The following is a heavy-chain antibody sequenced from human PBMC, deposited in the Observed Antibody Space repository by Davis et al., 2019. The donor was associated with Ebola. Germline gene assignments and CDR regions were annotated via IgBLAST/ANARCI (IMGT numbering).Heavy chain of an antibody. J-gene: IGHJ4*02. CDR1: GGSISSSSYY. V-gene: IGHV4-39*01. CDR2: IYYSGST. Sequence: PSETLSLTCTVSGGSISSSSYYWGWIRQPPGKGLEWIGSIYYSGSTYYNPSLKSRVTISVDTSKNQFSLKLSSVTAADTAVYYCASEYCSGGSCGDYWGQGTLVTVSS. CDR3: ASEYCSGGSCGDY. D-gene: IGHD2-15*01.